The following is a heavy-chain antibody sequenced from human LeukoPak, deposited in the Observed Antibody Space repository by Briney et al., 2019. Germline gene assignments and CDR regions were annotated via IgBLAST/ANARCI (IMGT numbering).Heavy chain of an antibody. J-gene: IGHJ4*02. D-gene: IGHD2-2*01. CDR3: ARELVKGYCSSTSCRFDY. Sequence: SVKVSCKASGGTFSSYAISWVRQAPGQGLEWMGGIIPIFGTANYAQKFQGRVTITADESTSTAYMELSSLRSEDTAVYYCARELVKGYCSSTSCRFDYWGQGTLVTVSS. CDR2: IIPIFGTA. CDR1: GGTFSSYA. V-gene: IGHV1-69*13.